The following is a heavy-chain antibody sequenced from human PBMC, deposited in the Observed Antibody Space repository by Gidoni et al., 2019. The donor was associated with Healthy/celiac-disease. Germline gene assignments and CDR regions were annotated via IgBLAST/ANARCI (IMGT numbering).Heavy chain of an antibody. CDR2: IYYSGST. CDR1: GGSISSGGYS. CDR3: AREDCSGGSCYDVDV. V-gene: IGHV4-31*03. D-gene: IGHD2-15*01. Sequence: QVQLQESGPGLVKPSQTLSLTCTVSGGSISSGGYSWSWLRQHPGKGLEWIGYIYYSGSTYYNPSLKSRVTISVDTSKNQFSLKLSSVTAADTAVYYCAREDCSGGSCYDVDVWGQGTTVTVSS. J-gene: IGHJ6*02.